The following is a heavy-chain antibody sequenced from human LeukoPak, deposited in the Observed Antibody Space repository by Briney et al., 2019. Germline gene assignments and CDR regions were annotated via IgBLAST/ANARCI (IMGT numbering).Heavy chain of an antibody. J-gene: IGHJ4*02. Sequence: GGSLRLSCAASGFTFDDYAMNWVRQAPGKGLEWISYISSDSGTIYYADSMKGRFTISRDNARNSLYLQMNSLRAEDTAVYYCARDKKGIDYWGQGTLVTVSS. D-gene: IGHD3-10*01. CDR2: ISSDSGTI. CDR1: GFTFDDYA. V-gene: IGHV3-48*01. CDR3: ARDKKGIDY.